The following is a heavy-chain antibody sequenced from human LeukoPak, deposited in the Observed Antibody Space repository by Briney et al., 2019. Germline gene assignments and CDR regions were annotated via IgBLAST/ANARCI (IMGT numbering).Heavy chain of an antibody. D-gene: IGHD2-2*01. J-gene: IGHJ5*02. CDR2: IHNSGST. Sequence: PSETLSLTCTVSGGSVSSGSYYWSWIRQPPGKGLEWIGFIHNSGSTKHNPSLMSRVTISVDTSKNQFSLKLSSVTAAETAVYYCARGGASSIPFDPWGQGTLVTVSS. CDR3: ARGGASSIPFDP. V-gene: IGHV4-61*01. CDR1: GGSVSSGSYY.